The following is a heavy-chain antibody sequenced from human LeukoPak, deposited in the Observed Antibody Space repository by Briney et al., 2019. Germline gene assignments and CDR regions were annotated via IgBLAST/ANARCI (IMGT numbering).Heavy chain of an antibody. CDR2: IYYSGST. V-gene: IGHV4-39*01. J-gene: IGHJ6*02. CDR1: GGSISSSSYY. CDR3: ARQVYGYCSSTSCLLSAYYYYYGMDV. D-gene: IGHD2-2*01. Sequence: PSETLSLTCTVSGGSISSSSYYWGWIRQPPGKGLEWIGSIYYSGSTYYNPSLKSRVTISVDTSKNQFSLKLSSVTAADTAVYYCARQVYGYCSSTSCLLSAYYYYYGMDVWGQGTTVTVSS.